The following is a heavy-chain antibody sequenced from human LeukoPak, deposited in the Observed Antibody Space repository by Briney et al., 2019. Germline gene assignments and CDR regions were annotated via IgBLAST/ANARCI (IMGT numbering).Heavy chain of an antibody. J-gene: IGHJ4*02. CDR3: ARGIVVVPAARFPSRNFDY. CDR2: INHSGST. CDR1: GGSISSGDYS. D-gene: IGHD2-2*01. Sequence: SQTLSLTCTVSGGSISSGDYSWSWIRQPPGKGLEWIGEINHSGSTNYNPSLKSRVTISVDTSKNQFSLKLSSVTAADTAVYYCARGIVVVPAARFPSRNFDYWGQGTLVTVSS. V-gene: IGHV4-30-2*01.